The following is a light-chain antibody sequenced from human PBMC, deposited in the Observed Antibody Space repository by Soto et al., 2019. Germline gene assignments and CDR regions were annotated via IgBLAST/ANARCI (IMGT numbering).Light chain of an antibody. V-gene: IGKV1-5*03. CDR1: QTISSW. J-gene: IGKJ1*01. CDR2: KAS. Sequence: DIQMTQSPSTLSGSVGDRVTITCRASQTISSWLAWYQQKPGKAPKLLIYKASTLKSGVPSRFSGSGSGTEFTLTISSLQPDDFETYYCQHYSSYSEAFGKGTKVDIX. CDR3: QHYSSYSEA.